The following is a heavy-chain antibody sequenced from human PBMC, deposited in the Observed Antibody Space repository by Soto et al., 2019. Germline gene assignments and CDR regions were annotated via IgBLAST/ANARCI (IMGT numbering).Heavy chain of an antibody. CDR2: IYPGDSDT. Sequence: XESLKVSGKCCGNSFSTYLIGLVLQMPGKGLEWMGIIYPGDSDTRYSPSFQGQVTISADKSISTAYLQWSSLKASDTAMYYCARSAGSGWYLQRPNWFDPWGQGTLVTVSS. CDR1: GNSFSTYL. D-gene: IGHD6-19*01. V-gene: IGHV5-51*01. J-gene: IGHJ5*02. CDR3: ARSAGSGWYLQRPNWFDP.